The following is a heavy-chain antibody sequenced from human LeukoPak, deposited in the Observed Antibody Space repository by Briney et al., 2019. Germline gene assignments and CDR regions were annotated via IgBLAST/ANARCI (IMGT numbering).Heavy chain of an antibody. V-gene: IGHV4-34*01. CDR2: INHSGST. CDR3: ARVMVRGVPFWFDP. Sequence: SETLSLTCAVYGGSFSGYYWSWIRQPPGKGLEWIGEINHSGSTNYNPSPKSRVTISVDTSKNQFSLKLSSVTAADTAVYYCARVMVRGVPFWFDPWGQGTLVTVSS. CDR1: GGSFSGYY. D-gene: IGHD3-10*01. J-gene: IGHJ5*02.